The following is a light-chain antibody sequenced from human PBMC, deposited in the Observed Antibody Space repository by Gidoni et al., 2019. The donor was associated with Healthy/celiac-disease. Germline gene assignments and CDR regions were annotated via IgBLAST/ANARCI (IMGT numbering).Light chain of an antibody. CDR1: QSVSSSY. V-gene: IGKV3-20*01. Sequence: EIVLTQSPGTLSLSPGARATLSCRASQSVSSSYLAWYQQKPGQAPRLLIDGASSRATGIPDRFSGSGSGTDFTLTISRLEPEDFAVYYCQQYGSSPRTFGQGTKVEIK. CDR3: QQYGSSPRT. CDR2: GAS. J-gene: IGKJ1*01.